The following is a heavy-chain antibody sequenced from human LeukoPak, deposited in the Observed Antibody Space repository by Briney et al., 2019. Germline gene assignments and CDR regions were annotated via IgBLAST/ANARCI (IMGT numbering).Heavy chain of an antibody. V-gene: IGHV3-48*02. CDR1: GLILSDYS. CDR2: MSSSGATI. J-gene: IGHJ4*02. D-gene: IGHD1-26*01. Sequence: PGGSLRLSCAASGLILSDYSMNWVRQAPGKGLEWISYMSSSGATIFSAESVRGRYTISRDSGKNSLSLQMNSLRDEDTAVYFCARAANSGSFRGYIDFWGQGTLVTVCS. CDR3: ARAANSGSFRGYIDF.